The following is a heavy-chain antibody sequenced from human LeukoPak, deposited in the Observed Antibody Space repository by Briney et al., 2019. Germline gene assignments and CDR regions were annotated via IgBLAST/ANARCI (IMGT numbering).Heavy chain of an antibody. V-gene: IGHV3-21*01. CDR2: ISSSSYI. CDR1: GFTFSSYS. Sequence: KPGGSLRLSCAASGFTFSSYSMNWVCQAPGKGLEWVSSISSSSYIYYADSVKGRFTISRDNAKNSLYLQMNSLRAEDTAVYYCARSYYDILTAPFDYWGQGTLVTVSS. D-gene: IGHD3-9*01. CDR3: ARSYYDILTAPFDY. J-gene: IGHJ4*02.